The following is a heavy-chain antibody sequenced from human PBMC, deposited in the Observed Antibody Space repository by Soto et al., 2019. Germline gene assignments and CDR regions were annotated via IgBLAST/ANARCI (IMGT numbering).Heavy chain of an antibody. CDR1: GFTFSSYA. D-gene: IGHD3-10*01. CDR2: ISYDGSNK. CDR3: ARAPGGGSGSYPYYFDY. J-gene: IGHJ4*02. V-gene: IGHV3-30-3*01. Sequence: QVQLVESGGGVVQPGRSLRLSCAGSGFTFSSYAMYWVRQAPGKGLEWVAVISYDGSNKYHADSVKGRFTISRDNSKNTLYLQMNSLRAEDTAVYNCARAPGGGSGSYPYYFDYWGQGTLVTVSS.